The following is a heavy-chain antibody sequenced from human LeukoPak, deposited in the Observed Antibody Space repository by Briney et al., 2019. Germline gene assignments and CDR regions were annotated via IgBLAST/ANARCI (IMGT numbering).Heavy chain of an antibody. Sequence: SETLSLTCTVSGGSVSSGGYYGTWIRQHPGKGLEWIGYIYYNGTPYYNPSLKSRVTISVDTSKNQLSLKVSSVTAANTAVYYCARTDDYGVQRHDFWGQGTRVTVSS. D-gene: IGHD4-17*01. J-gene: IGHJ4*02. CDR2: IYYNGTP. V-gene: IGHV4-31*03. CDR3: ARTDDYGVQRHDF. CDR1: GGSVSSGGYY.